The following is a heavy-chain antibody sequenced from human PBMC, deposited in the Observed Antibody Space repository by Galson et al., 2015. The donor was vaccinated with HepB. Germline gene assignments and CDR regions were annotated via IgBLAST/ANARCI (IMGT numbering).Heavy chain of an antibody. D-gene: IGHD6-13*01. CDR3: ARTFSSTRAFDY. CDR1: GFTFSSYA. CDR2: ISYDGSNK. Sequence: SLRLSCAASGFTFSSYAMHWVRQAPGKGLEWVAVISYDGSNKYYADSVKGRFTISRDNSKNTLYLQMNSLRAEDTAVYYCARTFSSTRAFDYWGQGTLVTVSS. J-gene: IGHJ4*02. V-gene: IGHV3-30-3*01.